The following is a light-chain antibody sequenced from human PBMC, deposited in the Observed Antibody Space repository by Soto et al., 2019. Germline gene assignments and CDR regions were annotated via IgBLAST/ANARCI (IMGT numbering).Light chain of an antibody. J-gene: IGLJ2*01. CDR2: EGS. CDR3: CSYANYYTVA. V-gene: IGLV2-23*01. Sequence: QSALTQPASVSGSPGQSITISCSGTSSELGSNNLVSWYQQHPGKAPKLIIFEGSKRPSGVSNRFSGSKSGYTAYLTLSGLQAEDEADYYCCSYANYYTVAFGGGTKLTVL. CDR1: SSELGSNNL.